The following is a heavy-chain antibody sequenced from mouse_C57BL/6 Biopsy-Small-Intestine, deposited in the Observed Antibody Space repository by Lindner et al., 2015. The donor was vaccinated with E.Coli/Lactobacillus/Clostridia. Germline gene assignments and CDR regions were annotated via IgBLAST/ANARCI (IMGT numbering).Heavy chain of an antibody. D-gene: IGHD1-1*02. CDR2: INAGSGRT. Sequence: SVKVSCKASGFIFTDFAFHWLRQAPGQRPEWMGWINAGSGRTQYAPLFQGRVTISRDTSANTAFLELSSLVSQDTAIYYCARDSPASSAPFYYNYGMNVWGQGTTVTVSS. J-gene: IGHJ1*01. CDR3: ARDSPASSAPFYYNYGMNV. CDR1: GFIFTDFA. V-gene: IGHV14-2*02.